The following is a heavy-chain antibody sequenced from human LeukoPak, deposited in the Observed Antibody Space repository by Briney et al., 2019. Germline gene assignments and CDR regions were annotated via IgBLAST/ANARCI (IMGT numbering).Heavy chain of an antibody. CDR2: INPNSGGT. D-gene: IGHD2-2*01. J-gene: IGHJ4*02. Sequence: GASVKVSCKASGYTFTGYYMHWVRQAPGQGLEWMGWINPNSGGTIYAEKFQGRVTTTRDTSISTAYMELSRLRSDDTAVYYCARDEGYCSSASCSAELDYWGQGTLVTVSS. CDR3: ARDEGYCSSASCSAELDY. CDR1: GYTFTGYY. V-gene: IGHV1-2*02.